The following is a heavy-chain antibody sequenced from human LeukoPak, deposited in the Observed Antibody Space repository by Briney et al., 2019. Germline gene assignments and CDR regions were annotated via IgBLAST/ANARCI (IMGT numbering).Heavy chain of an antibody. CDR2: IGWNSGSI. Sequence: PGRSLRLSCAASGFTFDDYAMHWVRQAPGKGLEWVSGIGWNSGSIGYADSVKGRFTISRDNAKNSLYLQMNSLRAEDTALYYCAKDKGGFYDSSGYANWGQGTLVTVSS. D-gene: IGHD3-22*01. J-gene: IGHJ4*02. CDR3: AKDKGGFYDSSGYAN. V-gene: IGHV3-9*01. CDR1: GFTFDDYA.